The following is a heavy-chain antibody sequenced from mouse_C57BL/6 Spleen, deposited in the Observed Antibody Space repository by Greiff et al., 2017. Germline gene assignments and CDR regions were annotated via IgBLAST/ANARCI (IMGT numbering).Heavy chain of an antibody. V-gene: IGHV1-82*01. J-gene: IGHJ2*01. CDR3: ARGYYGSDY. D-gene: IGHD1-1*01. Sequence: QVQLQQSGPELVKPGASVKISCKASGYAFSSSWMNWVKQRPGKGLEWIGRIYPGDGDTNYNGKFKGKATLTADKSSSTAYMQLSSLTYEDSAVYFCARGYYGSDYWGQGTMLTVSA. CDR1: GYAFSSSW. CDR2: IYPGDGDT.